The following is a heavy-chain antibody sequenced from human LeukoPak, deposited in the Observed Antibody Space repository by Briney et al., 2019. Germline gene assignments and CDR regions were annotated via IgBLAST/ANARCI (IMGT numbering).Heavy chain of an antibody. CDR2: ITWNSGTI. D-gene: IGHD5-24*01. CDR3: ARAANGYPDY. J-gene: IGHJ4*02. V-gene: IGHV3-9*01. CDR1: GFTFDDYA. Sequence: SLRLSCAASGFTFDDYAMHWVRQLPGKGLEWVSGITWNSGTIGYAASVRGRFTISRDNAKNSLYLQMNSLRVEDTALFYCARAANGYPDYWGQGTLVTVSS.